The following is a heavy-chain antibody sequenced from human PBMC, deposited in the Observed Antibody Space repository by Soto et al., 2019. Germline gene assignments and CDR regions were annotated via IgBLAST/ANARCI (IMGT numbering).Heavy chain of an antibody. V-gene: IGHV3-23*01. Sequence: PGGSLRLSCAASGFTFSSYAMSWVRQAPGKGLEWVSAISGSGGSTYYADSVKGRFTISRDNSKNTLYLQMNSLRAEDTAVYYCSQRGHTAMALFDYWGQGTLVTVSS. CDR1: GFTFSSYA. CDR2: ISGSGGST. D-gene: IGHD5-18*01. J-gene: IGHJ4*02. CDR3: SQRGHTAMALFDY.